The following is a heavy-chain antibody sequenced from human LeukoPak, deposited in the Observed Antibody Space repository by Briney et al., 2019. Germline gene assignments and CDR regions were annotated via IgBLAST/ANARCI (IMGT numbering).Heavy chain of an antibody. Sequence: GGSLRLSCAASGFTFSSYSMNWVRQAPGKGLEWVSSISSSSSYIYYADSVKGRFTISRDNAKNSLYLQMNSPRAEDTAVYYCARNREGGPRDYWGQGTLVTVSS. CDR1: GFTFSSYS. D-gene: IGHD2-15*01. V-gene: IGHV3-21*01. CDR2: ISSSSSYI. J-gene: IGHJ4*02. CDR3: ARNREGGPRDY.